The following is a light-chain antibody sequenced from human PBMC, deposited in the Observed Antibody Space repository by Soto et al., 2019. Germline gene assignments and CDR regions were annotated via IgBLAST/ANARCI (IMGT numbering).Light chain of an antibody. V-gene: IGLV2-8*01. CDR3: SSFAGTNSFV. CDR2: DVS. J-gene: IGLJ1*01. Sequence: QSALTQPASVSGSPGQSITISCTGTSFKNVSWYQQHPGQAPKLLIYDVSYRPSGVPDRIFGSKSYTTASLTVSGLQAEDEADYYCSSFAGTNSFVFGTGTKVTVL. CDR1: SFKN.